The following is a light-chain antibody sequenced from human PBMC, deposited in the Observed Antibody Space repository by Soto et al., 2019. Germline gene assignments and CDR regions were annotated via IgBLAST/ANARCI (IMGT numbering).Light chain of an antibody. CDR3: QQWGT. CDR2: KAS. V-gene: IGKV1-5*03. CDR1: QSISSW. J-gene: IGKJ1*01. Sequence: DIKMTQSPSTLSASVGDRVTITCRAIQSISSWLAWYQQKPGKAPKLLIYKASSLESGVPSRFSGSGSGTEFTLTISSLQPDDFATYYCQQWGTFGQGTKVEIK.